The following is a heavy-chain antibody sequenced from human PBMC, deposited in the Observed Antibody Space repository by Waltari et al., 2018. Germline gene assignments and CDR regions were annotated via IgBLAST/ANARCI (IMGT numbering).Heavy chain of an antibody. CDR2: INPKSGGT. Sequence: QVQLVQSGAEVKRPGASVKVSCKSSGYTFSDYYIQWVRQAPGQGLEWMGWINPKSGGTKYAQKFQGRVTMTRDTSISTGYMEMSSLGSDDTAVYYCAREVKDIDIDGWFDPWGQGTLVTVSS. J-gene: IGHJ5*02. D-gene: IGHD2-15*01. V-gene: IGHV1-2*02. CDR3: AREVKDIDIDGWFDP. CDR1: GYTFSDYY.